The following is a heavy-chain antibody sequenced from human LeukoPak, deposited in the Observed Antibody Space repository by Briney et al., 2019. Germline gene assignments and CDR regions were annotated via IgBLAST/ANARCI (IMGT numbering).Heavy chain of an antibody. V-gene: IGHV3-30-3*02. Sequence: GGSLRLSCAASGFTFRSYAMNWVRQAPGKGLEWVAAVSYDGSNKFYADSVKGRFTISRDSSRNTLYLEMNSLSAEDTAVYYCAKDLRKLVRGVPDYYGMDVWGQGTTVTVYS. CDR2: VSYDGSNK. J-gene: IGHJ6*02. D-gene: IGHD3-10*01. CDR3: AKDLRKLVRGVPDYYGMDV. CDR1: GFTFRSYA.